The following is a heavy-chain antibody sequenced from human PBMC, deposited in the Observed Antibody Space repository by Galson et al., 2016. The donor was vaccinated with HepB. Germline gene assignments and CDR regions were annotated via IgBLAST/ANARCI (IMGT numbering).Heavy chain of an antibody. CDR2: ISYDGSNK. Sequence: SLRLSCAASGFTFSTYGMHWVRQAPGKGLEWVAAISYDGSNKYYVDSVKGRFTISRDDTKNTLFLQMNSLRAEDTAVYHCAKVSASSSWSQPFDCWGQGTLVTVSS. J-gene: IGHJ4*02. V-gene: IGHV3-30*18. CDR1: GFTFSTYG. CDR3: AKVSASSSWSQPFDC. D-gene: IGHD6-13*01.